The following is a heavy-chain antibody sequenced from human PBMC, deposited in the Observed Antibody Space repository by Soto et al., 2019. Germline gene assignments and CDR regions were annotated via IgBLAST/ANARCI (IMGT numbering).Heavy chain of an antibody. Sequence: PSETLSLTCTVSGASINNAAYYWSWIRQRPGEGLEWIGYIYYSGSTYYNPSLKSRVTISVDTSKNQFSLKLSSVTAADTAVYYCARTIAARPSWFDPWGQGTLVTVSS. J-gene: IGHJ5*02. V-gene: IGHV4-31*03. CDR3: ARTIAARPSWFDP. CDR1: GASINNAAYY. D-gene: IGHD6-6*01. CDR2: IYYSGST.